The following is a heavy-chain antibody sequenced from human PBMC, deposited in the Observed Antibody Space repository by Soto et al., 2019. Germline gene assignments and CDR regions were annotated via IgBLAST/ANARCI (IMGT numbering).Heavy chain of an antibody. J-gene: IGHJ4*02. CDR1: GFTFTDYW. CDR2: INSDGSRT. V-gene: IGHV3-74*01. D-gene: IGHD4-4*01. CDR3: ARETYRGFYFDY. Sequence: GGSLRLSCAASGFTFTDYWTHWVRQAPGKGLVWVSRINSDGSRTSYADSVTGRFTISRDNAKNTLYLQMNSLRVEDTALYYCARETYRGFYFDYWGQGTLVTVYS.